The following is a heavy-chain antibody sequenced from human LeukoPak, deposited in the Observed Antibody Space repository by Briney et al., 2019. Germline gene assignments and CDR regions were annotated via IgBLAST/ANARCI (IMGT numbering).Heavy chain of an antibody. CDR1: GFTFSSYA. Sequence: PGGSLRLSCAASGFTFSSYAMNWVRQAPGKGLEWVSGISGSGDSLYYVDSVKGRFTISRDNSKNTLYLQMNSLSAEDTAVYYCAKQPGSVVDSSGSLSRHWGQGTLVTVSS. CDR2: ISGSGDSL. V-gene: IGHV3-23*01. J-gene: IGHJ4*02. CDR3: AKQPGSVVDSSGSLSRH. D-gene: IGHD3-22*01.